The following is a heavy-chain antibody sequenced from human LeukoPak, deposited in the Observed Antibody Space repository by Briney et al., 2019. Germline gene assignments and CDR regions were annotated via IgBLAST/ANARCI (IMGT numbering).Heavy chain of an antibody. J-gene: IGHJ3*01. CDR2: ITGKSDTI. D-gene: IGHD3-16*01. CDR3: VRDHAYAFDL. V-gene: IGHV3-48*01. CDR1: AFILSNYP. Sequence: GGSLRLSCAASAFILSNYPMNWVRQAPGKGPEWVSYITGKSDTIYYADSVKGRFIISRDNAKNSLYLQMNSLKAEDPAIYYCVRDHAYAFDLWGQGTRVTVSS.